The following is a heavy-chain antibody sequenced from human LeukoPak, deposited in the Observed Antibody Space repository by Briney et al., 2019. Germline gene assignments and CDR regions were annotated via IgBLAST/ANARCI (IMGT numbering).Heavy chain of an antibody. Sequence: GGSLRLSCAASGFTFSSYAMHWVRQAPGKGLEWVAVISYDGSNKYYANSVKGRFTISRDNSKNTLYLQMNSLRAEDTAVYHCARDSKDCSSTSCYTEIHYYYYGMDVWGQGTTVTVSS. D-gene: IGHD2-2*02. CDR3: ARDSKDCSSTSCYTEIHYYYYGMDV. J-gene: IGHJ6*02. V-gene: IGHV3-30*04. CDR1: GFTFSSYA. CDR2: ISYDGSNK.